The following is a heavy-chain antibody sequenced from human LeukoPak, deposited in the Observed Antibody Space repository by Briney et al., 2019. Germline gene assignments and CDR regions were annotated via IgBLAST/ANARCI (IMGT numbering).Heavy chain of an antibody. CDR3: ASLSLWFGEPTDY. CDR1: GFTFSSYA. J-gene: IGHJ4*02. CDR2: ISGSGGST. V-gene: IGHV3-23*01. D-gene: IGHD3-10*01. Sequence: GGSLRLSCAASGFTFSSYAMSWVRQAPGKGLEWVSAISGSGGSTYYADSVKGRFTISRDNSKNTLYLQMNSLRAEDTAVYYCASLSLWFGEPTDYWGQGTLVTVSS.